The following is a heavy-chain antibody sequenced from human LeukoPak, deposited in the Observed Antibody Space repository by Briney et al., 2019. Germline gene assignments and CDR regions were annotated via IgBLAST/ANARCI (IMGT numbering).Heavy chain of an antibody. Sequence: GGSLRLSCAASGFTVSSNYMSWVRQAPGKGLEWVSVIYSGGSTYYADSVKGRFTISRDNSKNTLYLQMNSLRAEDTAAYYCAREQVEDDYVWGSYPFDWGQGTLVTVSS. J-gene: IGHJ4*02. CDR2: IYSGGST. CDR1: GFTVSSNY. D-gene: IGHD3-16*02. V-gene: IGHV3-66*01. CDR3: AREQVEDDYVWGSYPFD.